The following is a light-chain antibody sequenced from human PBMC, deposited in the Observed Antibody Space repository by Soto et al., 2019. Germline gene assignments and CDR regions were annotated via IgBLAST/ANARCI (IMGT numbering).Light chain of an antibody. V-gene: IGKV1-5*01. CDR2: HAS. J-gene: IGKJ1*01. CDR1: QSISSW. Sequence: DIQITPSPSPLSASVGDRVTITCRASQSISSWLAWYQQKPGTAPKLLIYHASSLESGVPSRFSGSGSGTEFTLTISSLQPDDFATYYCQQYNSYSFGQGTKVDI. CDR3: QQYNSYS.